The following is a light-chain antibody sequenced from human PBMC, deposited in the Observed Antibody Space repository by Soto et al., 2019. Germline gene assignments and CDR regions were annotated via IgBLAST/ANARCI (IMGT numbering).Light chain of an antibody. Sequence: EIVLTQSPGTLSLSPGERATLSCRASQSVSSSYLAWYQQKLGQAPRLLIYGASSRATGIPDRFSGSASGTDFTLTISRLEPEDFAAYYCQQYGSSPWTFGQGTKLEIK. CDR2: GAS. CDR1: QSVSSSY. CDR3: QQYGSSPWT. V-gene: IGKV3-20*01. J-gene: IGKJ1*01.